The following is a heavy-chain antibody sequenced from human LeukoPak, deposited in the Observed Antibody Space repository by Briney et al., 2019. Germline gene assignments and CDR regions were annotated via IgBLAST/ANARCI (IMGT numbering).Heavy chain of an antibody. CDR3: ARNSAVATSRSWFDP. V-gene: IGHV4-59*08. CDR1: DGSISNYY. D-gene: IGHD6-19*01. CDR2: AYYSGST. Sequence: PSETLSLTCSVFDGSISNYYWIWIPQPPGKGLEWIGYAYYSGSTTYNPSLESRVTISVDTSKNQFSLKLTAVTAADTAVYYCARNSAVATSRSWFDPWGQGTLVSVSS. J-gene: IGHJ5*02.